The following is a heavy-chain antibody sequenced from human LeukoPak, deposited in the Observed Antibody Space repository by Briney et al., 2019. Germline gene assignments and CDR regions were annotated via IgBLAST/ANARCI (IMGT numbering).Heavy chain of an antibody. Sequence: GGSLRLSCAASGFTFSAYGIHWVRQAPGKGLEWVAFIQYDGSYKFYADSVQGRFSISRDNSKNTLFLQMNSLRAEDTAVYYCAKTSDQLLYSKFDYWGQGTLVTVSS. V-gene: IGHV3-30*02. CDR1: GFTFSAYG. CDR2: IQYDGSYK. J-gene: IGHJ4*02. D-gene: IGHD2-2*02. CDR3: AKTSDQLLYSKFDY.